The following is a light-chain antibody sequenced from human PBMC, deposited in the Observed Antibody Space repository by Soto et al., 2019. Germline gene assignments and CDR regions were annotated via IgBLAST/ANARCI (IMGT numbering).Light chain of an antibody. V-gene: IGKV3-15*01. J-gene: IGKJ4*01. CDR3: QQYNNWHT. CDR2: GAS. CDR1: QSVSSN. Sequence: EIVMTQSPATLSVSPGERATLSCRASQSVSSNLAWYQQKPGQAPRLLIYGASTRATGIPARFSGSGSGTEFTLTISSLQSEYFAVYYCQQYNNWHTFGGGTKVEIK.